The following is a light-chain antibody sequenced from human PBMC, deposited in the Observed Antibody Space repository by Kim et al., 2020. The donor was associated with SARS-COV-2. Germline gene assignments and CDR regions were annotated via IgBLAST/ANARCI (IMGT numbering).Light chain of an antibody. CDR1: QGSRND. CDR2: AIS. Sequence: ASVGDRVTITCRASQGSRNDLGWYQQKPGKAPRRLIYAISTLQNGVPSRFSGGGSGTEFTLTISSLQPEDVATYYCLHYSGFPFAFGPGTKVDIK. CDR3: LHYSGFPFA. J-gene: IGKJ3*01. V-gene: IGKV1-17*01.